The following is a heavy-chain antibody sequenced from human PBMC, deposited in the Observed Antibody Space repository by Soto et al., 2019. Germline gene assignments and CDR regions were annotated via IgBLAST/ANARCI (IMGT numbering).Heavy chain of an antibody. Sequence: EVQLVESGGGLVQPGESLRLSCSASGFTFSTCAMHWVRQAPGKGLEYVSSINGFGGYKYYVDSVKDRFTISRDNSKNTLYLQMSSLRTEDTAVYYCVKGGVYSSSSLEYWGQATLVTVSS. V-gene: IGHV3-64D*08. CDR3: VKGGVYSSSSLEY. J-gene: IGHJ4*02. CDR2: INGFGGYK. D-gene: IGHD6-6*01. CDR1: GFTFSTCA.